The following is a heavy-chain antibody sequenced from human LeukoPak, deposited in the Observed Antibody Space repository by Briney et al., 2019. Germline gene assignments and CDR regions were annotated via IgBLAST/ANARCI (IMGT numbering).Heavy chain of an antibody. V-gene: IGHV3-11*06. CDR2: ISSSSSYI. J-gene: IGHJ6*02. Sequence: KPGGSLRLSCAASGFSFSDYYMSWIRQAPGKGLEWVSSISSSSSYIYYADSVKGRFTISRDNAKNSLYLQMNSLRAEDTAVYYCARDRFLGFNGMDVWGQGTTVTVSS. CDR1: GFSFSDYY. CDR3: ARDRFLGFNGMDV. D-gene: IGHD3-3*01.